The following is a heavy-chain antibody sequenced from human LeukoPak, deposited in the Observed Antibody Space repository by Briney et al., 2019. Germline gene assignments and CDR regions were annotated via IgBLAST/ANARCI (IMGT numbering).Heavy chain of an antibody. Sequence: GGSLRLSCAASGFTFSDSWMTWVRQAPGKGLEWAASIKQHGSERYYVDSVKGRFTISRDNAKNSLYLQMNSLRAEDTAVYYCARVRPGNSFDYWGQGTLVTVSA. CDR1: GFTFSDSW. CDR2: IKQHGSER. CDR3: ARVRPGNSFDY. J-gene: IGHJ4*02. V-gene: IGHV3-7*05.